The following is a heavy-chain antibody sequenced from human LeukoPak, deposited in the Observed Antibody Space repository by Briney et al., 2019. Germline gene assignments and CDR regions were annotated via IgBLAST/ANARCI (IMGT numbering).Heavy chain of an antibody. J-gene: IGHJ4*02. Sequence: GASVKVSCKASGYTFTSYDINWVRQATGQGLEWMGWMNPNSGNTGYAQKFQGRVTITRNTSISTAYMELSSLRSEDTAVYYCARGFMVRAVTSTFDYWGQGTLVTVSS. CDR2: MNPNSGNT. V-gene: IGHV1-8*03. CDR1: GYTFTSYD. CDR3: ARGFMVRAVTSTFDY. D-gene: IGHD3-10*01.